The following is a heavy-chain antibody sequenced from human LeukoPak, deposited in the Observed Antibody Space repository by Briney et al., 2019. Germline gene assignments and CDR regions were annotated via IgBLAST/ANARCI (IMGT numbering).Heavy chain of an antibody. J-gene: IGHJ4*02. CDR2: ISYDGSNK. CDR3: ARGIAAAALDY. V-gene: IGHV3-30*01. Sequence: GGSLRLSCAASGFTFSSYAMHWVRQAPGKGLEWVAVISYDGSNKYYADSVKGRFTISRDNSKNTLYLQMNSLRAEDTAVYYCARGIAAAALDYWGQGTLVTVSS. CDR1: GFTFSSYA. D-gene: IGHD6-13*01.